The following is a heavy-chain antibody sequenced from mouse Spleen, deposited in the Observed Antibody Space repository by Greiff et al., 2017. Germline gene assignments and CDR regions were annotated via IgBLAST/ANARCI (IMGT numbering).Heavy chain of an antibody. CDR3: ARPPDVYYAMDY. J-gene: IGHJ4*01. V-gene: IGHV1-22*01. Sequence: EVQLVESGPELVKPGASVKMSCKASGYTFPDYNMHWVKQSHGKSLEWIGYINPNNGGTSYNQKFKGKATLTVNKSSSTAYMELRSLTSEDSAVYYCARPPDVYYAMDYWGQGTSVTVSS. CDR1: GYTFPDYN. CDR2: INPNNGGT.